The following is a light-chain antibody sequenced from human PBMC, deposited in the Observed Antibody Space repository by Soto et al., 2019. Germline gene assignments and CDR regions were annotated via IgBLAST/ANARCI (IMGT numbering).Light chain of an antibody. J-gene: IGLJ1*01. CDR3: SSYTSSSTRV. V-gene: IGLV2-14*03. CDR1: SSDVCAYDY. Sequence: QSALTQPASVSGSPGESITISCTGTSSDVCAYDYVSWYQQHPDKAPKLIIYEVSHRPSGVSNRFSGSKSVNTATLTISGLQAEDEADYYCSSYTSSSTRVFGTGTKVTVL. CDR2: EVS.